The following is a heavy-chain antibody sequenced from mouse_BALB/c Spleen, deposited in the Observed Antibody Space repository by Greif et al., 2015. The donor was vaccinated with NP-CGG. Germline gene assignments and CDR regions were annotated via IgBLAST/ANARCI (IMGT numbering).Heavy chain of an antibody. Sequence: QVQLQQSGAELAKPGASVKMSCKASGYTFTSYWMHWVKQRPGQGLEWIGYINPSTGYTEYNQKFKDKAALTADKSSSTAYMQLSSLTSEDSAVYYCARKGLTGAFDYWGQGTALTVSS. CDR3: ARKGLTGAFDY. V-gene: IGHV1-7*01. D-gene: IGHD4-1*01. CDR2: INPSTGYT. J-gene: IGHJ2*01. CDR1: GYTFTSYW.